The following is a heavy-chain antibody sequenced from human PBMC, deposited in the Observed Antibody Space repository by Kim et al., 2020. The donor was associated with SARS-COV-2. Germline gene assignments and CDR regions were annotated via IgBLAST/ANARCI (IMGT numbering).Heavy chain of an antibody. CDR3: ARPGGMWLLQSGLRY. J-gene: IGHJ4*02. V-gene: IGHV3-30*04. CDR1: GLTFSTYA. D-gene: IGHD2-15*01. Sequence: GGSLRLSCAASGLTFSTYAMHWVRQAPGKGLEWVAVISFDGSNKYYADSVKGRFTISRDNSNNTLSLQMNSLRAEDTAVYYCARPGGMWLLQSGLRYWGQGTLVTVSS. CDR2: ISFDGSNK.